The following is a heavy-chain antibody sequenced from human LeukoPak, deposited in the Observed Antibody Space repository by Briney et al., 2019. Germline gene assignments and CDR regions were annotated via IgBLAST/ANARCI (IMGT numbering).Heavy chain of an antibody. V-gene: IGHV4-4*07. J-gene: IGHJ4*02. CDR1: GGSISSYY. CDR2: VFTSGST. CDR3: ARDRQTFYDYVGGNYRFYFDY. D-gene: IGHD3-16*02. Sequence: SETLSLTCTVSGGSISSYYWSWIRQPPGKGLEWIGRVFTSGSTNYNPSLKSRVTMSVDTSKNQFSLKLSSVTAADTAVYYCARDRQTFYDYVGGNYRFYFDYWGQGTLVTVSS.